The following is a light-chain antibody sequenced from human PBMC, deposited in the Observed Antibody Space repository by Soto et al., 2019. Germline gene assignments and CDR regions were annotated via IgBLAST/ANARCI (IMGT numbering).Light chain of an antibody. Sequence: QSALTQPRSVSGSHGQSVTISCTGTSSDVGGYNYVSWYRQHPGKAPKLMIYDVSERPSGVPDRFSGSKSDNTASLTISGLQAEDEADYYCCSYAGSFYVFGTGTKLTVL. CDR1: SSDVGGYNY. CDR3: CSYAGSFYV. CDR2: DVS. V-gene: IGLV2-11*01. J-gene: IGLJ1*01.